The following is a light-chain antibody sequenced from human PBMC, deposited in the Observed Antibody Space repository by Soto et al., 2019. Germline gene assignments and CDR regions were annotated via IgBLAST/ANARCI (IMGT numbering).Light chain of an antibody. Sequence: IVLTQYPGTLSLSPGERITLSCMARQSVTTRLACYKHKPGQAPTLLMSGASNKDSAVPARFSGSGSATAVTRTITSLETDDFAPYYGHQYCGSTFTFGLGTRLEI. CDR3: HQYCGSTFT. J-gene: IGKJ5*01. CDR1: QSVTTR. CDR2: GAS. V-gene: IGKV3-20*01.